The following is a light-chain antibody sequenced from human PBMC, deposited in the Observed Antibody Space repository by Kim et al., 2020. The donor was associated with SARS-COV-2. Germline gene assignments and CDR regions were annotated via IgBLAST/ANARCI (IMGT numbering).Light chain of an antibody. J-gene: IGKJ3*01. CDR3: KQYNSTGT. CDR1: QGISRW. V-gene: IGKV1D-16*02. Sequence: SVSVGVRVTSTCRARQGISRWLAWYQQKPGKDPKSLINAASSLQNGVPSRFSGSGTGTDFTITISRLQPEDFATYYCKQYNSTGTFGPGTKVDIK. CDR2: AAS.